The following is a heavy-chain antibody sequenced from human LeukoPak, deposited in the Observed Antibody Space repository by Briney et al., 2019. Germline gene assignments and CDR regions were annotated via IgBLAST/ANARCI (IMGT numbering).Heavy chain of an antibody. CDR3: ARDRSSGGSCYSGLSCPFDP. CDR2: IYYSGST. CDR1: GGSISSSSYY. D-gene: IGHD2-15*01. J-gene: IGHJ5*02. Sequence: SETLSLTCTVSGGSISSSSYYWGWIRQPPGKGLEWIGSIYYSGSTYYNPSLKSRVTISVDTSKNQFSLKLSSVTAADTAVYYCARDRSSGGSCYSGLSCPFDPWGQGTLVTVSS. V-gene: IGHV4-39*02.